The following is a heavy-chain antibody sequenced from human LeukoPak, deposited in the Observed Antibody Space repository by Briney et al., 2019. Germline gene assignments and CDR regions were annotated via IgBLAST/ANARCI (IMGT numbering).Heavy chain of an antibody. V-gene: IGHV4-34*01. Sequence: PSETLSLTCAGYGGSFSGYYWTWIRQSPGKGLEWIGEINPSGSTYYNPSLKSRLTISRDTSKNQFSLRLSSVTAADTAVYYCARGRQEISMILVVMTGVSYYLDVWGKGTTVTVS. CDR2: INPSGST. D-gene: IGHD3-22*01. J-gene: IGHJ6*03. CDR3: ARGRQEISMILVVMTGVSYYLDV. CDR1: GGSFSGYY.